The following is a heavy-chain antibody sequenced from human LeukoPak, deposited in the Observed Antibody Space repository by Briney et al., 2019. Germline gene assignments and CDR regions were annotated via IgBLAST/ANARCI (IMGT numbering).Heavy chain of an antibody. J-gene: IGHJ5*02. V-gene: IGHV4-34*01. CDR3: ARGAGVGYCSSTSCYNWFDP. Sequence: SETLSLTCTVSGGSISSYYWSWIRQPPGKGLEWIGEINHSGSTNYNPSLKSRVTISVDTSKNQFSLKLSSVTAANTAVHYCARGAGVGYCSSTSCYNWFDPWGQGTLVTVSS. CDR2: INHSGST. CDR1: GGSISSYY. D-gene: IGHD2-2*01.